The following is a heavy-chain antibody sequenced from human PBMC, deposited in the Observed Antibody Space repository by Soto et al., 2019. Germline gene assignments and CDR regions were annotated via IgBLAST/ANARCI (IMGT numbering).Heavy chain of an antibody. J-gene: IGHJ4*02. Sequence: SETLFLTCTVSGGSISSGDYYWSWIRQPPGKGLEWIGYIYYSGSTYYNPSLKSRVTISVDTSKNQFSLKLSSVTAADTAVYYCARLMASAQYCSSTSCYTGTDYWGQGTLVTVSS. D-gene: IGHD2-2*02. CDR1: GGSISSGDYY. V-gene: IGHV4-30-4*01. CDR3: ARLMASAQYCSSTSCYTGTDY. CDR2: IYYSGST.